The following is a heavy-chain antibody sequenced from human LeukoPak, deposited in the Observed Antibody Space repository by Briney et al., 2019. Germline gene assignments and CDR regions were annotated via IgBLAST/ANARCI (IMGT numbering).Heavy chain of an antibody. CDR3: ARYPTATGGFDY. Sequence: SETLSLTCAVYGGSFSGYYWSWIRQPPGKGLEWIGEINHSGSTNYNPSLKSRVTISVDTSKNQFSLKLSSVTAADTAVYYCARYPTATGGFDYWGQGTLVTVSS. CDR1: GGSFSGYY. CDR2: INHSGST. J-gene: IGHJ4*02. D-gene: IGHD4-17*01. V-gene: IGHV4-34*01.